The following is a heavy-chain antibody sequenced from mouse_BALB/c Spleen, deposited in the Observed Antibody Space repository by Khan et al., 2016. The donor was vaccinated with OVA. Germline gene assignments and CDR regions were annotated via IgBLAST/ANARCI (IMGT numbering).Heavy chain of an antibody. D-gene: IGHD3-3*01. CDR3: NRRDSLFAY. CDR1: GFTFSDAW. CDR2: IRSKANNHAT. Sequence: EVELVESGGGLVQPGGSMKLSCAASGFTFSDAWMDWVSQSPEKGLVWVAEIRSKANNHATYYAEFVQGRFTMSRDDSISSVYLQMSSLRAEDTGIYYCNRRDSLFAYWGQGTLVTVSA. J-gene: IGHJ3*01. V-gene: IGHV6-6*01.